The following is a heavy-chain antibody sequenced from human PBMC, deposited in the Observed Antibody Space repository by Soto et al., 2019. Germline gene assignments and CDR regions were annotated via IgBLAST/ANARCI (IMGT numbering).Heavy chain of an antibody. CDR1: EFTCSTYW. V-gene: IGHV3-7*05. CDR2: IKQDGGEK. J-gene: IGHJ4*02. Sequence: GGSLRHSCAASEFTCSTYWMILVRQAPGKGLEWVANIKQDGGEKHYVDSVKGRFTISRDNAKNSLYLQMNSLRGEDTAVYYCATYCSSTSCHSYWGQGTLVTVSS. D-gene: IGHD2-2*01. CDR3: ATYCSSTSCHSY.